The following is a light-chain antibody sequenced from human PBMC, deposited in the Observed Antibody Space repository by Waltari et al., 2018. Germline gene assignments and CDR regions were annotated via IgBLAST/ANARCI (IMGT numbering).Light chain of an antibody. CDR2: KAS. V-gene: IGKV1-5*03. CDR3: QQYDTYPWT. Sequence: DIQMTQSPSTLSASVGDRVTITCRASQSISTWLAWYQQKPGKAPKALIYKASNLQGGVPSRFSGSGSETEFTLTISSLQPDDFAIYYCQQYDTYPWTFGQGTKVDIK. J-gene: IGKJ1*01. CDR1: QSISTW.